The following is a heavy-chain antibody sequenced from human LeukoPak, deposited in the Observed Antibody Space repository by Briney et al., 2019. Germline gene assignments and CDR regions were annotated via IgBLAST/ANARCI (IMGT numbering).Heavy chain of an antibody. D-gene: IGHD6-6*01. J-gene: IGHJ6*02. Sequence: GASVKVSCKASGGTFSSYTISWVRQAPGQGLEWMGGIIPIFGTANYAQKFQGRVTITADESTSTAYMELSSLRSEDTAVYYCARVRAPSMPRIAARWDYYYGMDVWGQGTTVTVSS. CDR3: ARVRAPSMPRIAARWDYYYGMDV. V-gene: IGHV1-69*13. CDR2: IIPIFGTA. CDR1: GGTFSSYT.